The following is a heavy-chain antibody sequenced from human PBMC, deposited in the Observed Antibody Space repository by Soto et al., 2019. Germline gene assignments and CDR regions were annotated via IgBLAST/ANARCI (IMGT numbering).Heavy chain of an antibody. CDR1: GGYFSGYY. CDR2: INHSGST. Sequence: QVQLQQWGAGLLKPSETLSLTCAVYGGYFSGYYWSWIRQPPGKGLEWIGEINHSGSTNYNPSLKSRVTISVDTSKNQSSLKLSSVTAADTAVYYCARVFLSRGGELHGGLWAFFDYWGQGTLVTVSS. V-gene: IGHV4-34*01. J-gene: IGHJ4*02. CDR3: ARVFLSRGGELHGGLWAFFDY. D-gene: IGHD1-26*01.